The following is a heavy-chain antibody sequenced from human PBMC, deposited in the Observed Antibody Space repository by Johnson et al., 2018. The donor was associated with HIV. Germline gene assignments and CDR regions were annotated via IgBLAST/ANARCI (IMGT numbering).Heavy chain of an antibody. CDR2: ISSSGSTI. D-gene: IGHD1-1*01. V-gene: IGHV3-11*04. CDR3: ARDTNDAFDI. Sequence: IRQAPGKGLEWVSYISSSGSTIYYADSLKGRFTISRDNAKNSLYLQMNSLRAEDTAVYYCARDTNDAFDIWGQGTMVTVSS. J-gene: IGHJ3*02.